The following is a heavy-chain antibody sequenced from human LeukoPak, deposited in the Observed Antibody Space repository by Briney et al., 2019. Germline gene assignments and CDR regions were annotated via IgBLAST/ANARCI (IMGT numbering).Heavy chain of an antibody. J-gene: IGHJ6*03. V-gene: IGHV4-4*07. CDR2: IYTSGST. Sequence: PSETLSLTCRVSGGSLSSYHWSWIRQPAGNGLEWIGRIYTSGSTNYNPSLTSPVTMSADTSKNQFSLKLSSVTAADTAVYYCARDSVYYDSSGYYSNYYYYMDVWGKGTTVTVSS. CDR1: GGSLSSYH. CDR3: ARDSVYYDSSGYYSNYYYYMDV. D-gene: IGHD3-22*01.